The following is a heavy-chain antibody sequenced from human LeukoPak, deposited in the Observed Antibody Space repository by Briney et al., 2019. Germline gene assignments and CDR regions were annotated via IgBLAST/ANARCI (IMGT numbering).Heavy chain of an antibody. V-gene: IGHV3-30*18. CDR1: GLPFSSYG. CDR2: ISYDGSNK. J-gene: IGHJ4*02. Sequence: PGGPLRLSCAPSGLPFSSYGMLGVRQATGKGLEGVAVISYDGSNKYYADSVKGRFTISRENSKNTLYLQMNSLRAEDTAVYYCAKAGFTAMVSNYWGQGTLVTVSS. D-gene: IGHD5-18*01. CDR3: AKAGFTAMVSNY.